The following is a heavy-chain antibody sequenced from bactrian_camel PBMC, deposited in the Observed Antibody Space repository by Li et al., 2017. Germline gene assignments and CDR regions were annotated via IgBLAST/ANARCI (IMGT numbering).Heavy chain of an antibody. D-gene: IGHD2*01. CDR1: TATANIAS. CDR2: IYTGSRST. CDR3: AARGPYCYTKLSVADFTY. Sequence: HVQMVESGGGSVQAGEPLRLSCTTSTATANIASMGWFRQAPEKEREGVATIYTGSRSTYYADSVKGRFTISQDNAKNTVYLQMNSLKPEDTAMYYCAARGPYCYTKLSVADFTYWGQGTQVTVS. V-gene: IGHV3S54*01. J-gene: IGHJ6*01.